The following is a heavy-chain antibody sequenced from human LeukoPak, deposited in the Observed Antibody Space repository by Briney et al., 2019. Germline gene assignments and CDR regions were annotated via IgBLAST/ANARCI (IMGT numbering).Heavy chain of an antibody. J-gene: IGHJ4*02. V-gene: IGHV3-53*01. Sequence: GGSLRLSCAATGLTVSSNFMSWARQAPGKGLEWVSVIYGGGSTYYADSVKGRFTISRDTPKNTLYLQMNSLRVEDTAVYYCAKVPHSWGLFDSWGQGTLVTVSS. CDR1: GLTVSSNF. D-gene: IGHD3-16*01. CDR3: AKVPHSWGLFDS. CDR2: IYGGGST.